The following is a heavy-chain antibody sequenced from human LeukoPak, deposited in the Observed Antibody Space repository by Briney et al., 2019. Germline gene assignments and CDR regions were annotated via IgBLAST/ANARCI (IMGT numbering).Heavy chain of an antibody. D-gene: IGHD1-26*01. CDR2: FSYNGIET. Sequence: GGSLRLSCAASGFSFSSCGMHWVRQAPGKGLEWLAVFSYNGIETHYADSVRGRFTIFRDNRKNTLHLQMDSLRAEDTAVYYCVKEQSYGYYRVADYWGQGTLVTVSS. CDR3: VKEQSYGYYRVADY. J-gene: IGHJ4*02. V-gene: IGHV3-30*18. CDR1: GFSFSSCG.